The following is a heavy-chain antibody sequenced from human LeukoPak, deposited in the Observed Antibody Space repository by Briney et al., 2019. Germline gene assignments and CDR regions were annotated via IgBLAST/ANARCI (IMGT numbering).Heavy chain of an antibody. Sequence: EXLSLTCAVSGYSISRGYYWGWIRQPPGKGLEWIGSIYHRGSTYYKRSLKRGVNIRVDTYENQLSLKLSSVTAADTAVYYCARQWSNYYYYYMDVWGKGTPVTVSS. D-gene: IGHD2-8*01. V-gene: IGHV4-38-2*01. CDR2: IYHRGST. CDR3: ARQWSNYYYYYMDV. J-gene: IGHJ6*03. CDR1: GYSISRGYY.